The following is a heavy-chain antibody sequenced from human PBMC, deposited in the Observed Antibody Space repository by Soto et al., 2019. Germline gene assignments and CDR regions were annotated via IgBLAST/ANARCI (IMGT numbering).Heavy chain of an antibody. Sequence: QPQLVHSGVELKKPGASVRVSCKASGYPFTKFGINWVRQAPGQGLEWMGWISGHSGGTKYGPKFRDRLTIVTDTSSKTAYMELRSLKSDDTAVYYCAKDGGHGARTHICGMDVWGQGTTVTVSS. CDR3: AKDGGHGARTHICGMDV. J-gene: IGHJ6*02. CDR1: GYPFTKFG. D-gene: IGHD1-1*01. CDR2: ISGHSGGT. V-gene: IGHV1-18*01.